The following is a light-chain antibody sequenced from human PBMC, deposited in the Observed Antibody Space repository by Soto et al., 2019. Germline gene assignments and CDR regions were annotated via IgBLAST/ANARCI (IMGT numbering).Light chain of an antibody. V-gene: IGKV1-27*01. CDR1: QGISNY. CDR3: QKGDSAPFT. CDR2: AAS. J-gene: IGKJ3*01. Sequence: DIQMTQAPSSLSASIGDRITITCRASQGISNYVAWYQQKPGKVPKLLIYAASTLQSGVPSRFSGSGSGTDFTLTISSLQPEDVATYYCQKGDSAPFTFGPGTQVDIK.